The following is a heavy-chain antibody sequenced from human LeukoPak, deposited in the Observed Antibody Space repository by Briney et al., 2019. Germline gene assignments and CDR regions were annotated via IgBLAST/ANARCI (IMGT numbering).Heavy chain of an antibody. Sequence: ASVKVSCKASGYTFTSYGISWVRQAPGQGLEWMGRINPNSGGTNYAQKFQGRVTMTRDTSISTAYMELSRLRSDDTAVYYCASSVAGDYFDYWGQGTLVTVSS. CDR2: INPNSGGT. CDR1: GYTFTSYG. V-gene: IGHV1-2*06. J-gene: IGHJ4*02. CDR3: ASSVAGDYFDY. D-gene: IGHD2-15*01.